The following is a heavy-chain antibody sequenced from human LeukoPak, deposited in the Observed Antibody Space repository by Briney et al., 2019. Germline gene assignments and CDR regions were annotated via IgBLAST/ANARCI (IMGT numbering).Heavy chain of an antibody. CDR3: ARGPSSVGDDY. J-gene: IGHJ4*02. Sequence: PSETLSLTCAVYGGSFSGYYWSWLRQPPGKGLEWIGEINHSGSTNYNPSLKSRVTISVDTSKNQFSLKLSSVTAADTAVYYCARGPSSVGDDYWGQGTLVTVSS. CDR1: GGSFSGYY. V-gene: IGHV4-34*01. D-gene: IGHD6-19*01. CDR2: INHSGST.